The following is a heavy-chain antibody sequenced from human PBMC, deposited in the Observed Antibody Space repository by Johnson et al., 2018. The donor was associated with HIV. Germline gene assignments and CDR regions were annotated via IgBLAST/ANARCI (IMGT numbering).Heavy chain of an antibody. Sequence: VQLVESGGGLVQPGGSLRLSCAASGFTFSDHYMDWVRQAPGKGLEWVANIKQEGSEKYYVDSVKGRFTISRDNAKKSLFLLMNSLRAEDTAVYYCARSKDCSVGTCPDAFDIWGQGTLVMVSS. J-gene: IGHJ3*02. CDR1: GFTFSDHY. V-gene: IGHV3-7*03. CDR3: ARSKDCSVGTCPDAFDI. D-gene: IGHD2-15*01. CDR2: IKQEGSEK.